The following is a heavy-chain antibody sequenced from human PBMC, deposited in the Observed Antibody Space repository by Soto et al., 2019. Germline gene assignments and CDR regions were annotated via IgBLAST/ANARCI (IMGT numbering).Heavy chain of an antibody. CDR3: AKESYSSSSYYYGMDV. CDR1: GFTFSFYA. Sequence: LRLSCAASGFTFSFYAMHWVRQAPGKGLEWVAVISYNGRNKHYVDSVKGRFTISRDNSQDTLYLQMDSLRPDDTAVYYCAKESYSSSSYYYGMDVWGQGTTVTVSS. V-gene: IGHV3-30*04. CDR2: ISYNGRNK. J-gene: IGHJ6*02. D-gene: IGHD6-6*01.